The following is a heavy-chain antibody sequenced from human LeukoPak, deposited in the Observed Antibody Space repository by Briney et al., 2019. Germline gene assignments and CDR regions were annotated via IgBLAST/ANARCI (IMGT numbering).Heavy chain of an antibody. CDR2: MRQEGSEK. J-gene: IGHJ4*02. CDR1: GFTFSSHL. Sequence: GGSLRLSCAASGFTFSSHLIRWVRQARGKGLEGVANMRQEGSEKFYADSVKGRFTSCRDNAKNSLYLQMNSLRVEDTAVYYCAREGEAFDYWGQGTLVTVSS. CDR3: AREGEAFDY. V-gene: IGHV3-7*01. D-gene: IGHD3-16*01.